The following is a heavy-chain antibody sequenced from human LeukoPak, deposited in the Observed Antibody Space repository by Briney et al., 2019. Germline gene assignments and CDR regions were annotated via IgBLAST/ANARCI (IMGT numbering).Heavy chain of an antibody. V-gene: IGHV1-18*01. D-gene: IGHD3-9*01. CDR2: ISAYNGNT. CDR3: ARDVLVNIWFWFDP. CDR1: GYTFTSYG. Sequence: ASVKVSCKASGYTFTSYGISWVRQAPGQGLEWMGWISAYNGNTNYAQKLQGRVTMTTDTSTSTAYMELRSLRSDDTAVYYCARDVLVNIWFWFDPWGQGTLVTVSS. J-gene: IGHJ5*02.